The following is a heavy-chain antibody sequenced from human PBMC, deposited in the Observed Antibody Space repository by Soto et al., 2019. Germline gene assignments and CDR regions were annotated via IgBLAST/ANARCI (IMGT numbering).Heavy chain of an antibody. V-gene: IGHV1-2*02. J-gene: IGHJ3*02. Sequence: GASVQVSFKASGSTFTRYFMHWVRQAPGQGLEWMGWINPNSGGTNYAQKFQGRVTMTRDTSISTAYMELSRLRSDDTAVYYCARVDYGGNYDALDIWGQGTMVTVSS. CDR3: ARVDYGGNYDALDI. CDR1: GSTFTRYF. D-gene: IGHD4-17*01. CDR2: INPNSGGT.